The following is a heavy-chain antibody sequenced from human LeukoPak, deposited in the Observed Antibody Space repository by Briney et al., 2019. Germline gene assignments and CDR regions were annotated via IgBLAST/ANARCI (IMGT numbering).Heavy chain of an antibody. J-gene: IGHJ4*02. Sequence: SETLSLTCAVYGGSFSGYYWSWIRQPPGKGLEWIGEINHSGSTNYNPSLKSRVTISVHTSKNQFSLKLSSVTAADTAVYYCARHRKPAITMIRGVNRGGAIDYWGQGTLVTVSS. D-gene: IGHD3-10*01. CDR1: GGSFSGYY. CDR3: ARHRKPAITMIRGVNRGGAIDY. CDR2: INHSGST. V-gene: IGHV4-34*01.